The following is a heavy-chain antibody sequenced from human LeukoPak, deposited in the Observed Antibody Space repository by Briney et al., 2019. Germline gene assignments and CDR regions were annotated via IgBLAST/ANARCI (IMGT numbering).Heavy chain of an antibody. J-gene: IGHJ6*03. CDR1: GGSISSYY. Sequence: SETLSLTCTVSGGSISSYYWSWIRQPPGKGLEWIGYIYYSESTNYNPSLKSRVTISVDTSKNQFSLKLTSVTAADTAVYYCARGITMVRSTQYYMDVWGKGTTVTISS. V-gene: IGHV4-59*01. CDR3: ARGITMVRSTQYYMDV. CDR2: IYYSEST. D-gene: IGHD3-10*01.